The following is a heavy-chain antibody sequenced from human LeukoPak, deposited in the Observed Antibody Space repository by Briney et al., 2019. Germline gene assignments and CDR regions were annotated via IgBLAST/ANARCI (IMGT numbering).Heavy chain of an antibody. J-gene: IGHJ5*02. CDR1: GFTFSSYA. Sequence: GGSLRLSCAASGFTFSSYAMSWVRQAPGKGLEWVSAISGSGGSTYYADSVKGRFTISRDNSKNTLYLQMNSLRAEDTAVYYCAKLDYDYVWGSYRYTDKNWFDPWGQGTLVTVPS. D-gene: IGHD3-16*02. CDR2: ISGSGGST. V-gene: IGHV3-23*01. CDR3: AKLDYDYVWGSYRYTDKNWFDP.